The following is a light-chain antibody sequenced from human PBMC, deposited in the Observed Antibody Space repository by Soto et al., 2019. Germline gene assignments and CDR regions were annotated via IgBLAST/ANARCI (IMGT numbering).Light chain of an antibody. V-gene: IGKV3-20*01. J-gene: IGKJ5*01. CDR2: EAS. CDR3: QQYGSSLIT. CDR1: QSVTSSY. Sequence: EIVLTQSPGTLSLSPGERATLSCRASQSVTSSYLAWYQQKPGQAPRLLIKEASGSATGIPDRFSGSGSGTDFTLTISRLESEDFAVYYCQQYGSSLITFGQGTRLEIK.